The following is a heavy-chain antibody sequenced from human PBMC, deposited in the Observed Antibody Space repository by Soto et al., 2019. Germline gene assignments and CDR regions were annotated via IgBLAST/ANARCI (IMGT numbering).Heavy chain of an antibody. V-gene: IGHV4-39*02. CDR1: GDSISSSGYY. CDR3: ARDFGTFYSDSSGSHYRGYFDY. J-gene: IGHJ4*02. Sequence: SETLSLTCSVSGDSISSSGYYWGWIRQPPGKGLEWIGTIYYSGDTYYNPSLKSRVTISVDTSKNQFSLGLRSVTAADTAVYYCARDFGTFYSDSSGSHYRGYFDYWGQGTQVTVSS. CDR2: IYYSGDT. D-gene: IGHD3-22*01.